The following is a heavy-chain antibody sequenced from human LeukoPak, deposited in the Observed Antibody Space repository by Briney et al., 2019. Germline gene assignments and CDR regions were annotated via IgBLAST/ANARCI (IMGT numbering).Heavy chain of an antibody. V-gene: IGHV3-23*01. D-gene: IGHD6-19*01. CDR2: IGVSGDST. CDR1: GFTFSTYA. J-gene: IGHJ4*02. Sequence: PGGSLRLSCEASGFTFSTYAMSWVRQGPGEGLEWVASIGVSGDSTYYADSVKGRFTVSRDNSKNTLYLQMNSLRAEDTDVYYCAKTRGPVAVNPDYWGQGTLVTVSS. CDR3: AKTRGPVAVNPDY.